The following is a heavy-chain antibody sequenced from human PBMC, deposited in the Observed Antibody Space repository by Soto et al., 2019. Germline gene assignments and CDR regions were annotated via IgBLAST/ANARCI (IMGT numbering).Heavy chain of an antibody. Sequence: GGSLRLSCAASGFAFRSYNMNWVRQAPGKGLEWVASISSGSSNIYYADSVKGRFTISRDNAKNSLYLQMDSLRAEDSAVYYCASATVVTATFDFWGQGTLVTVSS. J-gene: IGHJ4*02. D-gene: IGHD2-21*02. CDR3: ASATVVTATFDF. CDR1: GFAFRSYN. V-gene: IGHV3-21*01. CDR2: ISSGSSNI.